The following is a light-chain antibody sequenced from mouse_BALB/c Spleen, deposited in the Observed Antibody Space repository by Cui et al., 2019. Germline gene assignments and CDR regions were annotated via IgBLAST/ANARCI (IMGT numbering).Light chain of an antibody. CDR3: QQYNSYPFT. CDR1: QNVGTN. Sequence: DIVMTQSQTFMSTSVGDRVSVTCKASQNVGTNVAWYQQKPGQSPKALIYSASYRYSGVPDRFTGSGYGTDFTLTISNVQSEDLAEYFCQQYNSYPFTFGSGTKLEIK. J-gene: IGKJ4*01. V-gene: IGKV6-15*01. CDR2: SAS.